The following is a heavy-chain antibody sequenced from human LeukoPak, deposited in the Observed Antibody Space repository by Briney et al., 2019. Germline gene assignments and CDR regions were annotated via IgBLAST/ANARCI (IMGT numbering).Heavy chain of an antibody. CDR2: IWYDGSNK. CDR1: GFTFSSYG. V-gene: IGHV3-33*01. J-gene: IGHJ5*02. D-gene: IGHD4-23*01. Sequence: GRSLRLSCAASGFTFSSYGMHWVRQAPGKGLEWVAVIWYDGSNKYNADSVKGRFTISRDNSKNTLYLQMNSLRAEDTAVYYCARAAGGGDAWGQGTLVTVSS. CDR3: ARAAGGGDA.